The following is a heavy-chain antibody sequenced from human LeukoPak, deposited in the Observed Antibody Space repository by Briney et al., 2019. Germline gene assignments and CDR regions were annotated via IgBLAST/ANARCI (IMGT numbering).Heavy chain of an antibody. V-gene: IGHV4-39*01. CDR2: IYYSGST. D-gene: IGHD3-22*01. CDR3: ARYYYYDTSGYYPRSFFDY. CDR1: GGSISSSSYY. Sequence: SETLSLTCTVSGGSISSSSYYWGWIRQPPGKGLGWIGSIYYSGSTYYNPSLKSRVTISVDTSKNQFSLKLISVTAADTAVYYCARYYYYDTSGYYPRSFFDYWGQGTLVTVSS. J-gene: IGHJ4*02.